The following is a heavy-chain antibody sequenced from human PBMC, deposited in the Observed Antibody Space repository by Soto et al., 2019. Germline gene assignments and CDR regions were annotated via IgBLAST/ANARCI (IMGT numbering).Heavy chain of an antibody. CDR1: GFTFISTW. CDR3: ARHGGYIGLDNWFDS. V-gene: IGHV5-51*01. J-gene: IGHJ5*01. CDR2: IYPGDSDT. D-gene: IGHD2-15*01. Sequence: ESLKISCETSGFTFISTWIGWVRQMPGKGLELMGVIYPGDSDTRYNPSFQGHVAISADKSISTTYLQWSALTASDTAIYYCARHGGYIGLDNWFDSWGQGTQVTVSS.